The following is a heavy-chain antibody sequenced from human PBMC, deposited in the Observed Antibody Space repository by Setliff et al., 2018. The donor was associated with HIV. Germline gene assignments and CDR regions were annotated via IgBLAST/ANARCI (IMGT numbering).Heavy chain of an antibody. CDR1: GWSISSGDYY. CDR3: ARGGLTAAGTLLLVGYFDY. J-gene: IGHJ4*02. V-gene: IGHV4-30-4*08. CDR2: IYYSGST. D-gene: IGHD6-13*01. Sequence: PSETLSLTCTVSGWSISSGDYYWSWIRQPPGKGLEWIGYIYYSGSTNFNPSLKSRVTISVDTSKNQFSLKLSSVTAADTAVYYCARGGLTAAGTLLLVGYFDYWGQGTLVTVSS.